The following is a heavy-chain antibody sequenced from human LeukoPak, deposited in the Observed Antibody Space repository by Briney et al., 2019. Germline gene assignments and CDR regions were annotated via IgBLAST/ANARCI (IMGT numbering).Heavy chain of an antibody. CDR2: IYYSGST. D-gene: IGHD3-10*01. Sequence: SETLSLTCTVSGGSISSSSYYWGWIRQPPGKGLEWIGSIYYSGSTYYNPSLKSRVTISVDTSKNQFSLKLSSVTAADTAVYYCASYGSGSLYYGMDVWGQGTTVTVSS. CDR3: ASYGSGSLYYGMDV. V-gene: IGHV4-39*07. CDR1: GGSISSSSYY. J-gene: IGHJ6*02.